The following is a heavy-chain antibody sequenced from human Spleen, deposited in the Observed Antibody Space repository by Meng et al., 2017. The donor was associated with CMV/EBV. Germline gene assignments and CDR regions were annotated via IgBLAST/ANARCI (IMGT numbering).Heavy chain of an antibody. Sequence: VSGGSISSGDYYWSWIRQPTGKGLEWIGYIYYSGSTYYNPSLKTRLTISLDTSRNHFSLKLSSVTAADTAVYYCARGVDILTGYFDYWGQGTLVTVSS. J-gene: IGHJ4*02. D-gene: IGHD3-9*01. CDR3: ARGVDILTGYFDY. CDR1: GGSISSGDYY. CDR2: IYYSGST. V-gene: IGHV4-30-4*08.